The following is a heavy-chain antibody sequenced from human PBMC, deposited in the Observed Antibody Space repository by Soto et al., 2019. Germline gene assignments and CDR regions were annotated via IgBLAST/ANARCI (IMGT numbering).Heavy chain of an antibody. CDR2: ISNSDDST. Sequence: GGSLRLSCAASGFTFSSYAMSWVRQAPGKGLEWVSTISNSDDSTYYADSVKGRFTISRDNSKNTLYLQMNSLRAEDTAVYSCAKDRSGWSYFDYWGQGTLVTVYS. J-gene: IGHJ4*02. V-gene: IGHV3-23*01. CDR3: AKDRSGWSYFDY. D-gene: IGHD6-19*01. CDR1: GFTFSSYA.